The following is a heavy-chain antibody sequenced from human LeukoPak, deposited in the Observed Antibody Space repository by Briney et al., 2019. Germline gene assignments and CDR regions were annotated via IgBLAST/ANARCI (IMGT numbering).Heavy chain of an antibody. CDR1: GFTFSIYS. J-gene: IGHJ6*03. Sequence: GGSLRLSCAASGFTFSIYSMNWVRQAPGKGLEGVSYISSSSSIIYYADSVKGRFTISRDNAKNSLYLQMNSLRAEDTAVYYCARDGDSSASHYMDVWGKGTTVTVSS. D-gene: IGHD6-25*01. CDR2: ISSSSSII. V-gene: IGHV3-48*01. CDR3: ARDGDSSASHYMDV.